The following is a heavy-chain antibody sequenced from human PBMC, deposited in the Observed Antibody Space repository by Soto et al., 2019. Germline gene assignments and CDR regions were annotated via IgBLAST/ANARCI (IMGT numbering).Heavy chain of an antibody. J-gene: IGHJ4*02. Sequence: LRLYCAASGFSLSDYYMSWIRQAPGEGMEWVSYISSSGSTTHYADSLKGRFTISKDNAKNSVYLQMNSLRAEDTAVYYCARVRGDSSGSYYFDYWGQGTLVTVSS. CDR3: ARVRGDSSGSYYFDY. V-gene: IGHV3-11*01. CDR2: ISSSGSTT. D-gene: IGHD3-22*01. CDR1: GFSLSDYY.